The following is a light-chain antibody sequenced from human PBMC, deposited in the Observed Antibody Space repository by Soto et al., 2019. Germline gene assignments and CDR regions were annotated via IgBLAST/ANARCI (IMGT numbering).Light chain of an antibody. CDR3: HQSNNWPYT. V-gene: IGKV3-15*01. J-gene: IGKJ2*01. CDR2: GAS. CDR1: QTVRDN. Sequence: EIVMTHSPATLSVSPGDRATLSCRASQTVRDNLAWYQQKPGQAPRLLIYGASTRATGTPARSSGSESGTDFTLTIDSLHSEDFPLYFSHQSNNWPYTSGQGTKLAI.